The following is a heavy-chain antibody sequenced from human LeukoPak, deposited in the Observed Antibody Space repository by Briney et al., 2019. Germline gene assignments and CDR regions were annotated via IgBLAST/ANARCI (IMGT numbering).Heavy chain of an antibody. CDR1: GGTFSSYA. J-gene: IGHJ4*02. CDR2: IIPIFGTA. D-gene: IGHD6-19*01. Sequence: SVKVSCKASGGTFSSYAISWVRQAPGQGLEWMGGIIPIFGTANYAQKFQGRVTITADESTSTAYMELSSLRSEDTAVYYCARQARIAVYYFDYWGQGTLVTVSS. CDR3: ARQARIAVYYFDY. V-gene: IGHV1-69*01.